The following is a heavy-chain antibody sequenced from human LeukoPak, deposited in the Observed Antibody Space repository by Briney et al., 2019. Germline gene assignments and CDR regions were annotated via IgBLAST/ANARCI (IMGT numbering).Heavy chain of an antibody. CDR3: AWLGGIYGMDV. Sequence: TGGSLRLSCAASGFTFSSYWMSWVRQAPGKGLEWVANIKQDGSEKYYVDSVKGRFTMSRDNAKNSLYLQMNSLRAEDTAVYYCAWLGGIYGMDVWGQGTTVTVSS. CDR1: GFTFSSYW. CDR2: IKQDGSEK. J-gene: IGHJ6*02. D-gene: IGHD3-10*01. V-gene: IGHV3-7*01.